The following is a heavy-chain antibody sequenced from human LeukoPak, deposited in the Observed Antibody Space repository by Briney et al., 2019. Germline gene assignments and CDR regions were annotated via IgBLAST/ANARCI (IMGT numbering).Heavy chain of an antibody. CDR1: GFTFSNAW. V-gene: IGHV3-15*01. Sequence: GSLRLSCAASGFTFSNAWMSWVRPAPGKGLEWVGRIKSKTDGGTTDYAAPVKGRFTISRDDSKNTLYLQMNSLKTEDTAVYYCTTGAYDSSGYYYLDYWGQGTLVTVSS. CDR2: IKSKTDGGTT. CDR3: TTGAYDSSGYYYLDY. J-gene: IGHJ4*02. D-gene: IGHD3-22*01.